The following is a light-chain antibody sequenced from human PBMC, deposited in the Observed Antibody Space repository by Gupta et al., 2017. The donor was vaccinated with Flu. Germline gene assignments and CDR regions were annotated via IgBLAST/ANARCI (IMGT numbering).Light chain of an antibody. CDR3: QQRSTRPLT. Sequence: PGERATLSCRTSQSISNYLAWYQQRPGQTPRLLIYDAYNRAAGIPARFSGSGSGTDFTRTISSLEPEDFAVYYCQQRSTRPLTFGGGTKVEIK. CDR1: QSISNY. CDR2: DAY. V-gene: IGKV3-11*01. J-gene: IGKJ4*01.